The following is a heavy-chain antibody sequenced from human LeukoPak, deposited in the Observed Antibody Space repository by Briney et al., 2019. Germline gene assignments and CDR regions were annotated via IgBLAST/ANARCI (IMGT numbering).Heavy chain of an antibody. CDR3: ARDSSGSYYLY. Sequence: GGSLRLPCAASGFTFSDYYMSLIRQAPGKGLEWVSYISSSGSTIYYADSVKGRFTISRDNAKNSLYLQMNSLRAEDTAVYYCARDSSGSYYLYWGQGTLVTVSS. CDR2: ISSSGSTI. V-gene: IGHV3-11*04. CDR1: GFTFSDYY. D-gene: IGHD1-26*01. J-gene: IGHJ4*02.